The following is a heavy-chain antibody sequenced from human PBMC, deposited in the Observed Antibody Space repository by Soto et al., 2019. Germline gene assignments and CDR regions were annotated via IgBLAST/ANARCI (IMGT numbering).Heavy chain of an antibody. D-gene: IGHD3-9*01. CDR1: GGGFSNYV. CDR3: ARANGDTLTGYCSCDF. J-gene: IGHJ4*02. V-gene: IGHV1-69*01. Sequence: QVRLEQSGAELKKPGSSVKVSCKTSGGGFSNYVISWVRHAPGQGLEWIGGIYPILNSERYAQNFEGRVSLSAYDSTDTAYMELTGLRPDYPAVYFCARANGDTLTGYCSCDFWGQGTLVTVSS. CDR2: IYPILNSE.